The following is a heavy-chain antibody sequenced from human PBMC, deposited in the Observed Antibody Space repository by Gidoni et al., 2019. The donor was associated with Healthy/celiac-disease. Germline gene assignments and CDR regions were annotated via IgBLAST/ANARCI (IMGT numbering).Heavy chain of an antibody. V-gene: IGHV4-59*01. CDR2: CEYSGST. CDR1: GGSRSSYY. D-gene: IGHD3-10*01. CDR3: ARDSGFRGAGSSYFDY. J-gene: IGHJ4*02. Sequence: VQLQASGPGLVNPSEALSLTCTLAGGSRSSYYWSLIRQPPGKGLEWIGYCEYSGSTNYNPSLKSRVTISVDTSKNQFSLKLSSVTDADTAVYYCARDSGFRGAGSSYFDYWGQGTLVTVSS.